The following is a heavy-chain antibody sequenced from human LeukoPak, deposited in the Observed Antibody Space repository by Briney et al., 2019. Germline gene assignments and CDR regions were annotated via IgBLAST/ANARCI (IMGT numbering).Heavy chain of an antibody. Sequence: SQTLSLTCTVSGGSISSGDYFWSWIRQPPGKGLEWIGYIDYSGSTYYNPSLKSRVTISVDTSKNQFSLKLSSVTAADTAVYYCASDCSGATYHHRTPHNWFDPWGQGTLVTVSS. V-gene: IGHV4-30-4*01. CDR3: ASDCSGATYHHRTPHNWFDP. J-gene: IGHJ5*02. D-gene: IGHD3-10*02. CDR2: IDYSGST. CDR1: GGSISSGDYF.